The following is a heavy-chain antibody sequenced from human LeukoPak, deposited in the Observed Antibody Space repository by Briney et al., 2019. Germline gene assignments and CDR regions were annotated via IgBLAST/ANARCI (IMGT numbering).Heavy chain of an antibody. D-gene: IGHD6-13*01. CDR1: GGTFSSYA. CDR3: ARWSIAAAGIDY. CDR2: INPSGGST. V-gene: IGHV1-46*01. J-gene: IGHJ4*02. Sequence: ASVKVSCKASGGTFSSYAISWVRQAPGQGLEWMGIINPSGGSTSYAQKFQGRVTMTRDTSTSTVYMELSSLRSEDTAVYYCARWSIAAAGIDYWGQGTLVTVSS.